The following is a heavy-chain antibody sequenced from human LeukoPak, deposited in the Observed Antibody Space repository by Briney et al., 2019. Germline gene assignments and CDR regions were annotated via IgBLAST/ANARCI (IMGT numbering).Heavy chain of an antibody. CDR3: ARRPDYGDY. J-gene: IGHJ4*02. CDR1: GYTFTGYY. Sequence: ASVKVSCKASGYTFTGYYIHWVRQAPGQGLEWMGWISPNSGGTNYAQNFQGRFTMTRDTSISTVYMELSGLRSDDTAVYYCARRPDYGDYWGQGTLVTVSS. CDR2: ISPNSGGT. V-gene: IGHV1-2*02.